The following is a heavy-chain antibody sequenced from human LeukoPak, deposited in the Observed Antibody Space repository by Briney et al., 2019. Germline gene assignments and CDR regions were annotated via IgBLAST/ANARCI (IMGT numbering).Heavy chain of an antibody. Sequence: SETLSLTCAVYGGSFSGYYWNWIRQPPGKGLEWIGEINHSGSTKYNPSLKSRVTISVDTSKNQCSLTLTSVTAADTAVYYCARLRGATVAHNWFDPWGLGTLVTVSS. CDR1: GGSFSGYY. D-gene: IGHD6-19*01. CDR3: ARLRGATVAHNWFDP. J-gene: IGHJ5*02. CDR2: INHSGST. V-gene: IGHV4-34*01.